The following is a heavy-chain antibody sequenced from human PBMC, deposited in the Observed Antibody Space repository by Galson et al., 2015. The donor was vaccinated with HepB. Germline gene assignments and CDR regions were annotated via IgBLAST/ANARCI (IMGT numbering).Heavy chain of an antibody. D-gene: IGHD3-10*01. CDR1: GGSISTSNW. Sequence: TLSLTCDVSGGSISTSNWWTWVRQTPGKGQEWIGEIFHSGTANYHPSLRGRVTISLDKSKNQFSLELSSVTAADTAVYYCAFGEYPFDYWGQGTLVTVSS. CDR3: AFGEYPFDY. V-gene: IGHV4-4*02. J-gene: IGHJ4*02. CDR2: IFHSGTA.